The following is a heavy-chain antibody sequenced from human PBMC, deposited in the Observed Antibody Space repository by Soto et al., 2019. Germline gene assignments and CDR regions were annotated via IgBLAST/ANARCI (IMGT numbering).Heavy chain of an antibody. CDR2: ISYDGSNK. CDR3: ARTIVGATLHAFDI. Sequence: QVQLVESGGGVVQPGRSLRLSCAASGFTFSSYAMHWVRQAPGKGLEWVAVISYDGSNKYYADSVKGRFTISRDNSKNTLYLQMNSLRAEDTAVYYCARTIVGATLHAFDIWDQGTMVTVSS. J-gene: IGHJ3*02. D-gene: IGHD1-26*01. CDR1: GFTFSSYA. V-gene: IGHV3-30-3*01.